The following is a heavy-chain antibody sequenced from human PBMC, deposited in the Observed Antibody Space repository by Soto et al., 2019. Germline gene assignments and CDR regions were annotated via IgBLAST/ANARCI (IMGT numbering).Heavy chain of an antibody. CDR3: ARAVTIFGVVTPRYAFDS. D-gene: IGHD3-3*01. V-gene: IGHV1-69*01. CDR1: GGTFSSYA. J-gene: IGHJ3*02. CDR2: IIPIFGTA. Sequence: QVQLVQSGAEVKKPGSSVKVSCKASGGTFSSYAISWVRQAPGQGLEWMGGIIPIFGTANYAQKFQGRVTITADESTSTAYMELGSLRSEDTAVYYCARAVTIFGVVTPRYAFDSWGQGTMVTVSS.